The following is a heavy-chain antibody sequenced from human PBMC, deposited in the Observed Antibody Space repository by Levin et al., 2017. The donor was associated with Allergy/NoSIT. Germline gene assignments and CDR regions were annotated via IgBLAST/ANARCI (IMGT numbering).Heavy chain of an antibody. J-gene: IGHJ4*02. V-gene: IGHV3-30*18. CDR1: GFPFSTHA. CDR3: AKGKRQFCSSTSCLIDD. CDR2: ILYDGSRK. Sequence: QAGGSLRLSCAASGFPFSTHAMHWVRQAPGKGLEWVAVILYDGSRKYYADSVKGRFTISKDDSNNTLYLQMNGLRSEDTAVYYCAKGKRQFCSSTSCLIDDWGQGTLVTVSS. D-gene: IGHD2-2*01.